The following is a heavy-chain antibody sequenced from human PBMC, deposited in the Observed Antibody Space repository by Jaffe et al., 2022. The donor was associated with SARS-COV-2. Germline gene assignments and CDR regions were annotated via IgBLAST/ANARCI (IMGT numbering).Heavy chain of an antibody. CDR3: ARDTGSSGYYYYYYYGMDV. D-gene: IGHD3-22*01. J-gene: IGHJ6*02. CDR1: GFTFSSYG. CDR2: IWYDGSNK. V-gene: IGHV3-33*01. Sequence: QVQLVESGGGVVQPGRSLRLSCAASGFTFSSYGMHWVRQAPGKGLEWVAVIWYDGSNKYYADSVKGRFTISRDNSKNTLYLQMNSLRAEDTAVYYCARDTGSSGYYYYYYYGMDVWGQGTTVTVSS.